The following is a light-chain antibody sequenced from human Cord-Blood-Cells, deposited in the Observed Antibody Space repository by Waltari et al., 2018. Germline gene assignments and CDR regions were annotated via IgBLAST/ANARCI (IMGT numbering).Light chain of an antibody. CDR3: SSYAGSNNYV. Sequence: QSALTQPPSASGSPGQSVTISCTGTSSDVGGYNYVPWYQQHPGKAPQLMIYEVSKQPSGVPDRFSGSKSGNTASLTVSGLQAEDEADYYCSSYAGSNNYVFGTGTKVTVL. J-gene: IGLJ1*01. CDR2: EVS. CDR1: SSDVGGYNY. V-gene: IGLV2-8*01.